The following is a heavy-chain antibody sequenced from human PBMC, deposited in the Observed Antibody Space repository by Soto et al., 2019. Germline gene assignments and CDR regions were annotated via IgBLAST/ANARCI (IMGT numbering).Heavy chain of an antibody. V-gene: IGHV4-31*03. CDR2: IYYSGST. Sequence: PSETLSLTSTVSGGSISSGGYYWSWIRQHPGKGLEWIGYIYYSGSTYYNPSLKSRVTISVDTSKNQFSLKLSSVTAADTAVYYCARSLSVDTAMVYGYWGQGTLVTVSS. CDR3: ARSLSVDTAMVYGY. D-gene: IGHD5-18*01. CDR1: GGSISSGGYY. J-gene: IGHJ4*02.